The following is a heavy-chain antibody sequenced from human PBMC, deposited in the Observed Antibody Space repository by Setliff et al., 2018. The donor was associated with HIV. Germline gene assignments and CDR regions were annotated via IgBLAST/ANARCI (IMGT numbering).Heavy chain of an antibody. V-gene: IGHV1-2*02. Sequence: ASVKVSCKASGYTFTDYYIPWVRQAPGQGLEWMGWINPNSGATTYAQKFQGRVTITSDTFISTAYMELSRLRSDDTAVYFCARALASTRTLDYYGSGSFDYWGQGTLVTVSS. CDR2: INPNSGAT. J-gene: IGHJ4*02. CDR1: GYTFTDYY. D-gene: IGHD3-10*01. CDR3: ARALASTRTLDYYGSGSFDY.